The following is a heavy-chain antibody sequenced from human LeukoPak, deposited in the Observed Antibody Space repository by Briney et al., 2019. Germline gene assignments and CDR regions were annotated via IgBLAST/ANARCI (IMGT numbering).Heavy chain of an antibody. CDR2: ISGSGGRT. V-gene: IGHV3-23*01. CDR3: AKGIGGHNFDY. J-gene: IGHJ4*02. CDR1: GFTFSSYV. D-gene: IGHD4-23*01. Sequence: GGSLRLSCAASGFTFSSYVLNWVRQAPGKGLEWVSGISGSGGRTHYADSVKGRFTISRDNSKNRLDLQMNSLRAEDTAVYYCAKGIGGHNFDYWGQGTLVTVSS.